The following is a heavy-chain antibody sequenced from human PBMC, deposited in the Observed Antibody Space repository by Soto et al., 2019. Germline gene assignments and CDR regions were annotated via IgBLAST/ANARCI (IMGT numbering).Heavy chain of an antibody. Sequence: QVQLVQSGAEVKKPGASVKVSCKASGYTFTSYGIIWVRQAPGQGLEWMGWISAYNGNTNYAQKLQGRVTMTTDTSTSTAYMELRSLRSDDTAVYYCARRHQGYCSGGSCYGWDDAFDIWGQGTMVTVSS. CDR2: ISAYNGNT. CDR1: GYTFTSYG. CDR3: ARRHQGYCSGGSCYGWDDAFDI. D-gene: IGHD2-15*01. V-gene: IGHV1-18*01. J-gene: IGHJ3*02.